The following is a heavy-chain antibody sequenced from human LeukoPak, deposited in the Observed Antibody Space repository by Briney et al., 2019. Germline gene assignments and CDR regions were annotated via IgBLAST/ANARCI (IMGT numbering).Heavy chain of an antibody. J-gene: IGHJ2*01. CDR3: ARTDGSSGLGSFDL. D-gene: IGHD6-13*01. CDR1: GGSISSYY. CDR2: IYYSGST. V-gene: IGHV4-59*01. Sequence: SETLSLTCTVAGGSISSYYWSWIRQPPGKGLEWIGYIYYSGSTNYSPSLKSRLTISVDTSKNQFSLKLSSVTAADTAVYYCARTDGSSGLGSFDLWGRGTLVTVSS.